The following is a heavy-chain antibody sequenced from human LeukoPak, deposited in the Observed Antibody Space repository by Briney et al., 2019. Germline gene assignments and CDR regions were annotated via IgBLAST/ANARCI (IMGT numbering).Heavy chain of an antibody. V-gene: IGHV3-30-3*01. D-gene: IGHD3-3*01. Sequence: PGGSLRLSCAASGFTFSDYAMHWVRQAPGKGLEWVAGLSYGGTNKYYTDSVKGRFTISRDNSKNTMFLQMNSLRAEDTAVYHCARDRSGYANDAFDFWGQGTMVTVSS. CDR3: ARDRSGYANDAFDF. J-gene: IGHJ3*01. CDR1: GFTFSDYA. CDR2: LSYGGTNK.